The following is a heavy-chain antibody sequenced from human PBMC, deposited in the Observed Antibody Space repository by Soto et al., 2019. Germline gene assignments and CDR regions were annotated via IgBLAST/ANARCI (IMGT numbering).Heavy chain of an antibody. V-gene: IGHV4-59*01. J-gene: IGHJ4*02. CDR2: IYYSGST. Sequence: SETLSLTCTVSGGSISSYYWSWIRQPPGKGLEWIGYIYYSGSTNYNPSLKSRVTISVDTSKNQFSLKLSSVTAADTAVYYCARGGYSSSWYHPYFDYWGQGTLVTVS. CDR1: GGSISSYY. D-gene: IGHD6-13*01. CDR3: ARGGYSSSWYHPYFDY.